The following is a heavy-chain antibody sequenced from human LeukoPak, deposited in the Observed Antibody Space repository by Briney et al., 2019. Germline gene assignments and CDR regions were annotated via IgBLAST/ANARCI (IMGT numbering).Heavy chain of an antibody. Sequence: SGGSLRLSCAASGLTFSSHWMSWVRQAPGKGLEWVANIKQDGSEKYYVESVKGRFTISRDNAKNSLFLQMNSLRDEDTAVYYCTRVRGTYGRAFDVWGQGTMVSVSS. CDR2: IKQDGSEK. D-gene: IGHD4-17*01. CDR3: TRVRGTYGRAFDV. CDR1: GLTFSSHW. V-gene: IGHV3-7*01. J-gene: IGHJ3*01.